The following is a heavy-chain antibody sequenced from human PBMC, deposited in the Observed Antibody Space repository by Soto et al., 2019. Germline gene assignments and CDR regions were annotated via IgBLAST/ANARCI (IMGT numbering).Heavy chain of an antibody. J-gene: IGHJ4*02. Sequence: PGGSLRLSCAASGFTFSSYGMHWVRQAPGKGLEWVAVISYDGSNKYYADSVKGRFTISRDNSKNTLYLQMNSLRAEDTAVYYCAKVQAAMVLLYYFDYWGQGTLVTVSS. CDR3: AKVQAAMVLLYYFDY. CDR1: GFTFSSYG. V-gene: IGHV3-30*18. CDR2: ISYDGSNK. D-gene: IGHD5-18*01.